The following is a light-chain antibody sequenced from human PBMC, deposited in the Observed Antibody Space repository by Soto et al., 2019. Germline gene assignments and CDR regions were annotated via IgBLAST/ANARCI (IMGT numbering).Light chain of an antibody. CDR1: QSVSSY. V-gene: IGKV3-15*01. J-gene: IGKJ5*01. Sequence: IVLAQSPATLSLSPWERATLWCRSSQSVSSYLAWYQQKPGQAPRLLIYDASTRATGIPARFSGSGSGTEFTLTISSLQSEDFAVYYCQQYHNWPIPFGQGTRLEI. CDR2: DAS. CDR3: QQYHNWPIP.